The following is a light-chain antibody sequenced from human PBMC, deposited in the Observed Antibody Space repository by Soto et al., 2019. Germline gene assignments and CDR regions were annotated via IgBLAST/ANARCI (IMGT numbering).Light chain of an antibody. V-gene: IGKV4-1*01. Sequence: DIVMTQSPDSLAVSLGERATINCKSSQSVLYSSNNKNYLAWYQQKPGQPPKLLIYWASTRESGVPDRFSGSGSGTDSTLTISSLQAEDVAVYYCQHYYSTPGTFGQGTKVEIK. J-gene: IGKJ1*01. CDR3: QHYYSTPGT. CDR2: WAS. CDR1: QSVLYSSNNKNY.